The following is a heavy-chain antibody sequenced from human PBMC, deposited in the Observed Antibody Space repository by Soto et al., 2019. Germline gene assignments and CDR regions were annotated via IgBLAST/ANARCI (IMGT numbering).Heavy chain of an antibody. V-gene: IGHV3-21*01. CDR1: GFTFSSYS. CDR2: ISSSSSYI. J-gene: IGHJ5*02. D-gene: IGHD3-3*01. Sequence: PGGSLRLSCAASGFTFSSYSMNWVRQAPGKGLEWVSSISSSSSYIYYADSVKGRFTISRDNAKNSLYLQMNSLRAEDTAVYYCARDFLEWLFNWFDPWGQGTLVTVSS. CDR3: ARDFLEWLFNWFDP.